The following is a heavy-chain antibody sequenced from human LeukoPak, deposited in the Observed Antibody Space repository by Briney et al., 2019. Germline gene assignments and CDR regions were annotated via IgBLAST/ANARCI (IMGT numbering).Heavy chain of an antibody. D-gene: IGHD3-22*01. CDR3: AKAPAYYYDSSGPFDY. J-gene: IGHJ4*02. V-gene: IGHV3-9*01. CDR2: ISWNSGRI. CDR1: GFTFDDYA. Sequence: GRSLRLSCAASGFTFDDYAMHWDRQAPGKGLEWVSGISWNSGRIGYADSVKGRFTISRDNAKNSVYLQMNNLRAEDTALYYCAKAPAYYYDSSGPFDYWGQGTLVTVSS.